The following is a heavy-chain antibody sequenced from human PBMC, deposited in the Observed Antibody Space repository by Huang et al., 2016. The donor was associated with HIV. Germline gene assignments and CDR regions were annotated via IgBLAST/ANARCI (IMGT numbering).Heavy chain of an antibody. CDR3: ARRFSSSSGYFDY. D-gene: IGHD6-6*01. CDR2: IFPDDSDT. CDR1: GYSFSSYW. Sequence: VQLVQSGAEVKKPGESLKISCKGSGYSFSSYWIAWLRQMPGKGRAWLGIIFPDDSDTTDSPSFEGQVTISADKSIGTAYLQWSSLKASDTAMYYCARRFSSSSGYFDYWGQGSLVTVSS. V-gene: IGHV5-51*01. J-gene: IGHJ4*02.